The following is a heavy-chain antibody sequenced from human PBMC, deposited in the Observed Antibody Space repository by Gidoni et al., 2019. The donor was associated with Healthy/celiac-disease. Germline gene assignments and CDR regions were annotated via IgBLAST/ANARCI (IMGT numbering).Heavy chain of an antibody. D-gene: IGHD6-19*01. Sequence: EVQLVESGGGLVQPGGSLRLSCAASGFTFSSYWMSWVRQAPGKGLEWVANLKQDGSEKYYVDSVKGRFTISRDNTKNSLYLQMNSLRAEDTAVYYCARGWYSSGWYGPYYFDYWGQGTLVTVSS. CDR1: GFTFSSYW. J-gene: IGHJ4*02. V-gene: IGHV3-7*01. CDR2: LKQDGSEK. CDR3: ARGWYSSGWYGPYYFDY.